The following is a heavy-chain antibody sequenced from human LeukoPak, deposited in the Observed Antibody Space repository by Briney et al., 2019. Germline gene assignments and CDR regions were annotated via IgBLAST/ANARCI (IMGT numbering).Heavy chain of an antibody. D-gene: IGHD6-19*01. Sequence: PGGSLRLACKASGFTFSGSAMHWVRRASGKGLEWLGRIRSRGNSYATSYAASVKGRFTISRDDSMNTAYLEMNSLRIEDTAVYYCTRHDPHVAAIPASRAEAYYYGMDVWGQGTTVTVSS. J-gene: IGHJ6*02. CDR3: TRHDPHVAAIPASRAEAYYYGMDV. V-gene: IGHV3-73*01. CDR1: GFTFSGSA. CDR2: IRSRGNSYAT.